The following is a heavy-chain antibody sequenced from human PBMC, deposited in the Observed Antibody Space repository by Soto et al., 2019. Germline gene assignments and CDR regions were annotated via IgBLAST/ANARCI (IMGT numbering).Heavy chain of an antibody. CDR3: ARGGGVGVAGSAAFDM. CDR1: GYPVTAYY. V-gene: IGHV1-2*02. CDR2: INPATGAA. Sequence: QLHLVHSGAVVKKPGASVTVSCSASGYPVTAYYMHWVRQAPGRGLEWMGGINPATGAAKYTQTLQGRVSMARDTSTSTGFMELGGPTSEDPAVFYCARGGGVGVAGSAAFDMWGQGTLVTVSS. D-gene: IGHD3-3*01. J-gene: IGHJ3*02.